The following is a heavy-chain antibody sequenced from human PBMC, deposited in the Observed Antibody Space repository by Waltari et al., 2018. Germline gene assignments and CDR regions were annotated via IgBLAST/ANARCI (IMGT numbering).Heavy chain of an antibody. J-gene: IGHJ4*02. CDR3: VARPTVTNSRYFDS. CDR2: VYYGGTT. D-gene: IGHD4-17*01. V-gene: IGHV4-38-2*01. Sequence: QVQLQESGPGLVKPSETLSLTCGVSGYSIHSGFYWAWLRQPPGKGLGWIGSVYYGGTTYFNSSLNSRATISKDASENQFSLRLRFVTAADTAVYFCVARPTVTNSRYFDSWGQGILVIVSS. CDR1: GYSIHSGFY.